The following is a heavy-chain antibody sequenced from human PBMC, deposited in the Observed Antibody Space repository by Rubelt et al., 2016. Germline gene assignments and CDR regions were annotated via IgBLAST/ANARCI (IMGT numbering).Heavy chain of an antibody. CDR3: ARDRRQWLQMDWYFDL. J-gene: IGHJ2*01. Sequence: GGSLRLSCAVSALSFHDHYMSWFRQAPGKGLEWVSYISHTSSYIDYADSVKGRFAISRENAKKSLYLQMNSLRAEDTGLYYCARDRRQWLQMDWYFDLWGRGTLVTVSS. CDR1: ALSFHDHY. D-gene: IGHD6-19*01. V-gene: IGHV3-11*05. CDR2: ISHTSSYI.